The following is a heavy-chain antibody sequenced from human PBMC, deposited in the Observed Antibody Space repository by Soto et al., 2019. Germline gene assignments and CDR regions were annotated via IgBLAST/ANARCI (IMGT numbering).Heavy chain of an antibody. J-gene: IGHJ6*02. CDR1: GFTFSSYA. D-gene: IGHD3-16*02. Sequence: GGSLRLSCSASGFTFSSYAMHWVRQAPGKGLEYVSAISSNGGSTYYADSVKRRFTISRDNSKNTLYLQMSSLRAEDTAVYYCVKDRYLATDYYGMDVWGQGTTVTVSS. V-gene: IGHV3-64D*08. CDR3: VKDRYLATDYYGMDV. CDR2: ISSNGGST.